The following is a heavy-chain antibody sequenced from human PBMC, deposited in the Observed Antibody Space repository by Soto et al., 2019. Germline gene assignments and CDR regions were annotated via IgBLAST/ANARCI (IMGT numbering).Heavy chain of an antibody. J-gene: IGHJ4*02. CDR1: GFSFSSYG. Sequence: HPGGSLRPSCVASGFSFSSYGMNWDRQAPGRGLEWVSTMSGSFGRTYYADSVQGRFTATRDNSKNTLYLQMNSLRAEDTAVYYCASRSATVLSLTYWGPGTQVTVSS. CDR2: MSGSFGRT. V-gene: IGHV3-23*01. D-gene: IGHD2-15*01. CDR3: ASRSATVLSLTY.